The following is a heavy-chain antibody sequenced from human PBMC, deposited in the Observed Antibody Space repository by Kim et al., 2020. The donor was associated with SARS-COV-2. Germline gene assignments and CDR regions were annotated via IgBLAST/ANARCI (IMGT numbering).Heavy chain of an antibody. D-gene: IGHD5-18*01. CDR2: IKSKTDGGTT. J-gene: IGHJ6*02. CDR3: TTVDTAMVYYYYGMDV. CDR1: GFTFSNAW. Sequence: GGSLRLSCAASGFTFSNAWMSWVRQAPGKGLEWVGRIKSKTDGGTTDYAAPVKGRFTISRDDSKNTLYLQMNSLKTEDTAVYYCTTVDTAMVYYYYGMDVWGQGPTVTVSS. V-gene: IGHV3-15*01.